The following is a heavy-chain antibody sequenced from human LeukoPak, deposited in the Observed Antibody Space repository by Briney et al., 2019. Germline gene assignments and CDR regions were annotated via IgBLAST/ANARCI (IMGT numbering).Heavy chain of an antibody. Sequence: GRSLRLSCSASGFTFSRYAMHWVRQAPGKGLEYVSGINDNGGRTHYGDSVKGRFSISRDNSKNTLHLQMSTLRAEDTALYYCVKDVGGSYAFDYWGQGILVTVAS. CDR3: VKDVGGSYAFDY. J-gene: IGHJ4*02. CDR1: GFTFSRYA. CDR2: INDNGGRT. D-gene: IGHD1-26*01. V-gene: IGHV3-64D*09.